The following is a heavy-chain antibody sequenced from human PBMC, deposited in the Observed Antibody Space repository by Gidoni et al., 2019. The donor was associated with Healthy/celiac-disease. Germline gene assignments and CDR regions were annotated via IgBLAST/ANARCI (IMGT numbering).Heavy chain of an antibody. J-gene: IGHJ4*02. CDR1: GFTFSSYS. CDR2: ISCSSRTI. V-gene: IGHV3-48*02. Sequence: EVQLLESGGGLVQPGGSLRSAYAGPGFTFSSYSMNGGRQAPGNGLEWVSDISCSSRTIYYAGSVKGRFTISRDNAKNSLYLQMNSLGDEDTAVYYCAREGGVVDYWGQGTLVTVSS. CDR3: AREGGVVDY. D-gene: IGHD1-26*01.